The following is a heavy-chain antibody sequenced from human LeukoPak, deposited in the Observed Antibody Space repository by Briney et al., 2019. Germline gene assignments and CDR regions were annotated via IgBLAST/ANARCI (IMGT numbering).Heavy chain of an antibody. J-gene: IGHJ4*02. D-gene: IGHD2-15*01. CDR3: ARQGGGSRILDLDY. CDR2: IDPSDSCI. Sequence: GESLQISCQGSGYIFTSYWITWVRQMPGKGPEWMGRIDPSDSCINYSPSFQGHVTISADKSITTAYLQWSGLKASDTAMYYCARQGGGSRILDLDYWGQGTLVTVSS. V-gene: IGHV5-10-1*01. CDR1: GYIFTSYW.